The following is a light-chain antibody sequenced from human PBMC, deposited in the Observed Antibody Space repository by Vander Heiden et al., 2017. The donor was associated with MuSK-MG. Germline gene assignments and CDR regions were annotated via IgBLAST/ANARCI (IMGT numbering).Light chain of an antibody. CDR1: QSVGNF. Sequence: IQMTQSPSSLSASVGDRVSITCRASQSVGNFLNWYQQKPGKAPELLIYTASRLQSGVPSRFGGSGSGTDFTLTISSLQPRDCATYYCQQTYITPQAFGPGTRLEIK. J-gene: IGKJ3*01. CDR2: TAS. V-gene: IGKV1-39*01. CDR3: QQTYITPQA.